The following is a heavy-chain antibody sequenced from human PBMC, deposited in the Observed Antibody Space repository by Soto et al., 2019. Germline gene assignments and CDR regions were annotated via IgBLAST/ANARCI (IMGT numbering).Heavy chain of an antibody. CDR3: ARFITTLGVATDASDI. CDR1: GGSFKNYY. Sequence: QVQLHQWGAGLVKPSETLSLTCAVYGGSFKNYYWNWIRQSPGMGLEWIGEISHSGTTHYSASLKSRVTITVDTSNKQFSLRLTSVTAADTATYYCARFITTLGVATDASDIWGQGTVVTVSS. V-gene: IGHV4-34*01. J-gene: IGHJ3*02. CDR2: ISHSGTT. D-gene: IGHD3-3*01.